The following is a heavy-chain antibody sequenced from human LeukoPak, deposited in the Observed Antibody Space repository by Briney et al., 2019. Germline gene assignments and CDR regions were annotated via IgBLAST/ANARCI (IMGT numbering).Heavy chain of an antibody. CDR2: INHSGST. CDR3: ARQERLRSIDY. J-gene: IGHJ4*02. Sequence: PSETLSLTCAVYGGSFSGYYWSWIRQPPGKGLEWIGEINHSGSTNYNPSLKSRVTISVDTSKNQFSLKLSSVTAADTAVYYCARQERLRSIDYWGQGTLVTVSS. CDR1: GGSFSGYY. D-gene: IGHD4-17*01. V-gene: IGHV4-34*01.